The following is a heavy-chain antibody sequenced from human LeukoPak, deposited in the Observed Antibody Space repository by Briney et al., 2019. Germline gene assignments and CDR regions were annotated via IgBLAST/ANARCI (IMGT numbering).Heavy chain of an antibody. V-gene: IGHV3-21*01. CDR3: ARDFSGGFDY. CDR1: GFTLSSDS. Sequence: GRSLCLSRAVSGFTLSSDSMNWVPEAPGNGLGWGSSISSSSSYIYYADCVKGRFTISRDNANNTLYLQTTSLRAEDTAVYYCARDFSGGFDYWGQGTLVTVSS. D-gene: IGHD3-10*01. CDR2: ISSSSSYI. J-gene: IGHJ4*02.